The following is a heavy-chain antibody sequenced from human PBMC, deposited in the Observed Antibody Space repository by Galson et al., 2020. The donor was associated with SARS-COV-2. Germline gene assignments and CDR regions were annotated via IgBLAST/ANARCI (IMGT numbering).Heavy chain of an antibody. CDR1: GFTFSSYG. V-gene: IGHV3-30*18. CDR2: ISYDGSNK. J-gene: IGHJ6*02. Sequence: GGSLRLSCAASGFTFSSYGMHWVRQAPGKGLEWVAVISYDGSNKYYADSVKGRFTISRDNSKNTLYLQMNSLRAEDTAVYYCAKTLVVAAEGALYYYYVMDVWGQGTTVTVSS. CDR3: AKTLVVAAEGALYYYYVMDV. D-gene: IGHD2-15*01.